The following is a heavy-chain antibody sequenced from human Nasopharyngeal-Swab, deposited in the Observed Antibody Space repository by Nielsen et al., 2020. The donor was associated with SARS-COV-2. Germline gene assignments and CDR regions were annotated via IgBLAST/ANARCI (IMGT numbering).Heavy chain of an antibody. CDR1: GFTFSPYW. D-gene: IGHD2/OR15-2a*01. CDR3: ARDEILDY. J-gene: IGHJ4*02. Sequence: GESLQISCAASGFTFSPYWMTWVRQAPGKGLEWVANVKQDGTEKYFVDSVKGRFTISRDNVKNSLYLHMNSLRAEDTAVYYCARDEILDYWGQGTLVTVSS. CDR2: VKQDGTEK. V-gene: IGHV3-7*01.